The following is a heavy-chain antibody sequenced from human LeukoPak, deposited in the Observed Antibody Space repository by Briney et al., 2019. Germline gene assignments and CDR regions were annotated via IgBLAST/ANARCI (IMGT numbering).Heavy chain of an antibody. CDR2: IWYDGSNK. J-gene: IGHJ4*02. CDR1: GFTFSSYG. CDR3: ARGRYYGSGSFFDY. V-gene: IGHV3-33*01. D-gene: IGHD3-10*01. Sequence: GRSLRLSCAASGFTFSSYGMHWVRQAPGKGLEWVAVIWYDGSNKYCADSVKGRFTISRDNSKNTLYLQMNSLGAEDTAVYYCARGRYYGSGSFFDYWGQGTLVTVSS.